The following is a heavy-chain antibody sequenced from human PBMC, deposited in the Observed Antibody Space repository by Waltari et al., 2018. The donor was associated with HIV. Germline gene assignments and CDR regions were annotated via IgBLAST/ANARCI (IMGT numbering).Heavy chain of an antibody. CDR2: IYQSGGT. J-gene: IGHJ1*01. CDR1: GDSIIGSNW. Sequence: QVQLQESGPGLVKPSGTLSLTCAVSGDSIIGSNWWSWVRQTPGKGLEWIGEIYQSGGTNFNPSLKSRVTISVDKSKNRFSLNLTSVTAADTAVYYCARGGRPGYFQYWGQGTLVTVSS. D-gene: IGHD6-25*01. CDR3: ARGGRPGYFQY. V-gene: IGHV4-4*02.